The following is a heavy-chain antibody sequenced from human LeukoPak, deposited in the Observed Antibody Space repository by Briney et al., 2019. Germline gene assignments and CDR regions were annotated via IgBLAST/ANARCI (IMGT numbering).Heavy chain of an antibody. CDR3: ARESPHYYDSSGSEINWFDP. V-gene: IGHV4-34*01. CDR1: GGSFSGYY. J-gene: IGHJ5*02. D-gene: IGHD3-22*01. Sequence: SETLSLTCAVYGGSFSGYYWSWIRQPPGKGLEWIGEINHSGSTNYNPSLKSRVTMSVDTSKNQFSLKLSSVTAADTAVYYCARESPHYYDSSGSEINWFDPWGQGTLVTVSS. CDR2: INHSGST.